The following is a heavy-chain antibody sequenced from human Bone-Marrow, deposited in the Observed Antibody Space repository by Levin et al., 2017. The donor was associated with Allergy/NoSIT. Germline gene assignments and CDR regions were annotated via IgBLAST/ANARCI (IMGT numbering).Heavy chain of an antibody. CDR3: ARARGAAWSKDLDY. Sequence: GASVKVSCAASGFIVSSYWMHWVRQVPGKGLVWVSQINTDGSTRSYADSVRGRFTISRDNAKNTLYLQMDSLAADDTAVYYCARARGAAWSKDLDYWGQGTLVTVSS. D-gene: IGHD2-8*02. V-gene: IGHV3-74*01. CDR2: INTDGSTR. J-gene: IGHJ4*02. CDR1: GFIVSSYW.